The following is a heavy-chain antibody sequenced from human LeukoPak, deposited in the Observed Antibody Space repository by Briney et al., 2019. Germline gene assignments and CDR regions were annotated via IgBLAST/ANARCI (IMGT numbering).Heavy chain of an antibody. CDR1: GFAFASYA. V-gene: IGHV3-23*01. J-gene: IGHJ6*02. D-gene: IGHD3-10*01. CDR3: AKGSAGEVRGVTSLFYYGMDV. Sequence: GSLRLSCATSGFAFASYAMNWVRQGPGRGLEWVSGISDSGGTTYYADSVKGRFTISRDNSKNTLYLQVNSLRVEDTAVYSCAKGSAGEVRGVTSLFYYGMDVWGQGTTVTVSS. CDR2: ISDSGGTT.